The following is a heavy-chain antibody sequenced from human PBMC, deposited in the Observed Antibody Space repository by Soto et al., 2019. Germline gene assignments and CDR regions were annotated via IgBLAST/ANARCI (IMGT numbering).Heavy chain of an antibody. D-gene: IGHD6-19*01. CDR3: AKDWVAVAGIDAY. J-gene: IGHJ4*02. Sequence: GGYPGISCAGSGFTFSSYAMRWVRQAPGKGLEWFSAISASGGSTYSADSVTGRFTISRDNSKNTLYLQMNSLRAEDTAVDYCAKDWVAVAGIDAYWGQGT. V-gene: IGHV3-23*01. CDR2: ISASGGST. CDR1: GFTFSSYA.